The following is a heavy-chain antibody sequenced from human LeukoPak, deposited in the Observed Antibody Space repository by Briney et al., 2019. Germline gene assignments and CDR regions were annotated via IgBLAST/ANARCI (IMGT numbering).Heavy chain of an antibody. CDR2: INHSGST. J-gene: IGHJ4*02. CDR1: GGSIRTYY. D-gene: IGHD3-16*02. V-gene: IGHV4-34*01. CDR3: ARGDPLYYDYVWGSYRLSGFDY. Sequence: PSETLSLTCNVSGGSIRTYYWSWIRQPPGKGLEWIGEINHSGSTNYNPSLKSRVTISVDTSKNQFSLKLSSVTAADTAVYYCARGDPLYYDYVWGSYRLSGFDYWGQGTLVTVSS.